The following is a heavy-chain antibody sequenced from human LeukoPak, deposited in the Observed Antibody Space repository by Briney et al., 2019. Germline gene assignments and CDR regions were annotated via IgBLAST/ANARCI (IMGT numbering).Heavy chain of an antibody. CDR1: GFTFSSYG. Sequence: GGSLRLSCAASGFTFSSYGMHWVRQAPGKGLEWVAVIWYGGSNKYYADSVRGRFTISRDNSKNTLYLQMNSLRAEDTAVYYCAKDGARSYYYDSSGSHYFDYWGQGALVTVSS. J-gene: IGHJ4*02. V-gene: IGHV3-30*02. D-gene: IGHD3-22*01. CDR2: IWYGGSNK. CDR3: AKDGARSYYYDSSGSHYFDY.